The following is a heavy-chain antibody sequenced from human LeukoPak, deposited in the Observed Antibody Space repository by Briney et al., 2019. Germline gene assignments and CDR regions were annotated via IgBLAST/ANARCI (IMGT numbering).Heavy chain of an antibody. J-gene: IGHJ3*02. CDR3: ARAFNYYGSGSYSDAFDI. CDR2: MNPNSGNT. V-gene: IGHV1-8*01. CDR1: GYTFTSYD. Sequence: GASVKVSCKASGYTFTSYDINWVRQATGQGLEWMGWMNPNSGNTGYAQKFQGRVTMTRNTSISTAYMELSSLRSEDTAVYYCARAFNYYGSGSYSDAFDIWGQGTMVTVSS. D-gene: IGHD3-10*01.